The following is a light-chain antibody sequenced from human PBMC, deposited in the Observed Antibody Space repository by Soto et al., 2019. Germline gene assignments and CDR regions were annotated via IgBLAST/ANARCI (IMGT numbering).Light chain of an antibody. Sequence: DIQMTQSPSSLSSSVGDRVTITCRASQSISNYLNWYQQKPGKAPQLLIYAASSLQSGVPSRFSGSGSGTDFTLTISSLQPEDFATYSCQQSYTTLLTFGPGTNVDIK. CDR1: QSISNY. J-gene: IGKJ3*01. V-gene: IGKV1-39*01. CDR3: QQSYTTLLT. CDR2: AAS.